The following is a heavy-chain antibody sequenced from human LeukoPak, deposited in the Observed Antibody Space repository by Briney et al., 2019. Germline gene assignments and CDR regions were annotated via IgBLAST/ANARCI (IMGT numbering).Heavy chain of an antibody. CDR3: ARGRYCSADICSGGDAFDI. V-gene: IGHV4-4*07. CDR2: IYTRGST. J-gene: IGHJ3*02. CDR1: GGSINNYY. D-gene: IGHD2-15*01. Sequence: TSETLSLTCTVSGGSINNYYWSWIRQPAGKGLEWIGRIYTRGSTNYNPSLKSRVTMTVDTSKNQFSLKLSSVTAADTAVYYCARGRYCSADICSGGDAFDIWGQGTMVSVSS.